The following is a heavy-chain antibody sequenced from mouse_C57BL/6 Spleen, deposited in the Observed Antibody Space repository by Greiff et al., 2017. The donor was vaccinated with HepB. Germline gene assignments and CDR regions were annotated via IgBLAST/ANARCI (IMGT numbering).Heavy chain of an antibody. CDR1: GYTFTSYW. CDR2: INPSNGGT. V-gene: IGHV1-53*01. J-gene: IGHJ3*01. CDR3: ARADYYGSPWFAY. Sequence: VKLQQPGTELVKPGASVKLSCKASGYTFTSYWMHWVKQRPGQGLEWIGNINPSNGGTNYNEKFKSKATLTVDKSSSTAYMQLSSLTSEDSAVYYCARADYYGSPWFAYWGQGTLVTVSA. D-gene: IGHD1-1*01.